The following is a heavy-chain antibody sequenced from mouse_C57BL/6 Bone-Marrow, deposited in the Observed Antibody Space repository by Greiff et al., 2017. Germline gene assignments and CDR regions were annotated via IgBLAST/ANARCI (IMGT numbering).Heavy chain of an antibody. Sequence: VQLQQSGTELVKPGASVKLSCKASGYTFTSYWMHWVKQRPGQGLEWIGNINPSNGGTNYNEKFKSKDTLTVDKSSSTAYMQLSSLASEDSAGSCCARSLSFAYWGQGTLVTVSA. CDR3: ARSLSFAY. CDR1: GYTFTSYW. D-gene: IGHD6-2*01. V-gene: IGHV1-53*01. J-gene: IGHJ3*01. CDR2: INPSNGGT.